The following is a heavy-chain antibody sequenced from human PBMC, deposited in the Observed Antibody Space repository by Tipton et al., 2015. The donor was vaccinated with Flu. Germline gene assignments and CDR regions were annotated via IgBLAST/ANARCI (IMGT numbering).Heavy chain of an antibody. J-gene: IGHJ4*02. D-gene: IGHD5-24*01. CDR2: INPNNGVT. V-gene: IGHV1-2*02. CDR3: AREADGYNVFDY. Sequence: VQLVQSGAEVKKPGASVKVSCKASGYTFTGYYMHCVRQAPGQGLEWMGWINPNNGVTNYAQKFQGRVTMTRDTSIGTAYMELSGLRSDDTAVYYCAREADGYNVFDYWGQGTLVTVSS. CDR1: GYTFTGYY.